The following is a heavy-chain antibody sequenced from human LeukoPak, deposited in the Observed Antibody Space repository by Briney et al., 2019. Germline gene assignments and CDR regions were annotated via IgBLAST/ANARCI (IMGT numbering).Heavy chain of an antibody. V-gene: IGHV3-30*02. D-gene: IGHD6-19*01. J-gene: IGHJ6*03. CDR2: VRYDSSNK. CDR1: GFTFSGYG. CDR3: ARDFSNGWTDYYYMDV. Sequence: PGGSLRLSCAASGFTFSGYGMHWVRQAPGKGLEWVAFVRYDSSNKYYADSVKGRFTVSRDNSKNMLYLQMNSLRAEDTAVYYCARDFSNGWTDYYYMDVWGKGTTVTVSS.